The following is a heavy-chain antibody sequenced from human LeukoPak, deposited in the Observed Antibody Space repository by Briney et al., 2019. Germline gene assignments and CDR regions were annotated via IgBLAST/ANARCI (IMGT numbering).Heavy chain of an antibody. CDR2: INWSGGST. V-gene: IGHV3-20*04. CDR3: ARAPITSPFYFDY. CDR1: GFTFSTYW. D-gene: IGHD2-2*01. Sequence: GGSLRLSCAASGFTFSTYWMSWVRQAPGKGLEWVSGINWSGGSTGYADPLRGRFTISRDNAKNSLYLQMDSLRAEDTALYYCARAPITSPFYFDYWGQGTLVTVSS. J-gene: IGHJ4*02.